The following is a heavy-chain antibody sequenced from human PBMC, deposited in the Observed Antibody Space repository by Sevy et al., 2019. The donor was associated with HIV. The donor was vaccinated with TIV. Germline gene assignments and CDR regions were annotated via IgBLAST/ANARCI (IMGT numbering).Heavy chain of an antibody. J-gene: IGHJ4*02. CDR2: ISSSTI. Sequence: GGSLRLSCAASGFTFSSYSMNWVRQAPGKVLEWVSYISSSTIYYADSVKGRFTISRDNAKNSLYLQMNSLRAEDTAVYYCVRLSGYSSSWSYFDYWGQGTLVTVSS. CDR1: GFTFSSYS. D-gene: IGHD6-13*01. V-gene: IGHV3-48*01. CDR3: VRLSGYSSSWSYFDY.